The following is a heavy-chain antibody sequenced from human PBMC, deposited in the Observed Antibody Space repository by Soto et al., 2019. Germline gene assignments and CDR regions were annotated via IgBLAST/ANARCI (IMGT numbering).Heavy chain of an antibody. V-gene: IGHV1-18*01. CDR3: ARDAAYNDFWGGVMELYSYNMDV. D-gene: IGHD3-3*01. CDR2: ISAHNGDT. Sequence: QVQLVQSEAEVKKPGASLKVSCRASGYNFANYGISWVRQAPGQGLEWMGWISAHNGDTKYAQKAQGRGTMTTDTSTSTAYMEMWSLRSDDTAVYYCARDAAYNDFWGGVMELYSYNMDVWGQGTTVTV. J-gene: IGHJ6*02. CDR1: GYNFANYG.